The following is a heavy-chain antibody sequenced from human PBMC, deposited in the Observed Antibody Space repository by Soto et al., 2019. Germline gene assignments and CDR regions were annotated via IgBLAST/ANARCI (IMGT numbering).Heavy chain of an antibody. D-gene: IGHD3-22*01. Sequence: ASVKVSCKASGYTFTSYAMHWVRQAPGQRLEWMGWINAGNGNTKYSQKFQGRVTITRDTSASTAYMELSSLRSEDTAVYYCARRSPLYDSSGPFFDYWGQGTLVTVSS. V-gene: IGHV1-3*01. J-gene: IGHJ4*02. CDR2: INAGNGNT. CDR1: GYTFTSYA. CDR3: ARRSPLYDSSGPFFDY.